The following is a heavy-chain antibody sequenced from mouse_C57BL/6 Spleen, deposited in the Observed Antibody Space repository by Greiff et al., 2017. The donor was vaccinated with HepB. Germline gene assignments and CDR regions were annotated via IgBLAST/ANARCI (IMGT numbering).Heavy chain of an antibody. CDR3: ARSDYSKPYYYAMDY. CDR1: GYSFSSSW. D-gene: IGHD2-5*01. J-gene: IGHJ4*01. Sequence: QVQLKESGPELVKPGASVKISCKASGYSFSSSWMNWVKQRPGKGLEWIGRSYPGDGDTNYNGKFKGKATLTADKSSSTAYMQLSSLTSEDSAVYFCARSDYSKPYYYAMDYWGQGTSVTVSS. V-gene: IGHV1-82*01. CDR2: SYPGDGDT.